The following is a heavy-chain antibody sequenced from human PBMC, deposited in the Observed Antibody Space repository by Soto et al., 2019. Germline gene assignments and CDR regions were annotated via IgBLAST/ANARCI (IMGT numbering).Heavy chain of an antibody. CDR3: ARERDDRNWYSAESLQY. D-gene: IGHD6-13*01. CDR2: ISGYNGNT. CDR1: GYTFTNYG. Sequence: ASVKVSCKASGYTFTNYGISWVRQAPGQGLEWMGWISGYNGNTNYVQKFQGRVTMTTDTSTSTAYMEVRSLRSDDTAVYYCARERDDRNWYSAESLQYWGRGTLVTVSS. J-gene: IGHJ1*01. V-gene: IGHV1-18*01.